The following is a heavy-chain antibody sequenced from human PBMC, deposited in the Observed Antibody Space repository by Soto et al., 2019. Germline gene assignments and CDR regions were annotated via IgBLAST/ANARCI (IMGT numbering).Heavy chain of an antibody. D-gene: IGHD1-7*01. V-gene: IGHV3-48*01. CDR1: GFTFSSYS. CDR3: AKGTTVAWQWFDH. Sequence: GGSLRLSCAASGFTFSSYSMNWVRQAPGKGLEWVSYISSSSSTIYYADSVKGRFTVSRDNSKNTLFLQMSSLRVEDTAVYYCAKGTTVAWQWFDHWGQGTLVTVSS. CDR2: ISSSSSTI. J-gene: IGHJ5*02.